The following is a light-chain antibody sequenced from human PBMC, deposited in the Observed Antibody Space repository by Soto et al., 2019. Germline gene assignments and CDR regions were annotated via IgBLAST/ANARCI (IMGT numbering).Light chain of an antibody. J-gene: IGKJ2*01. CDR3: QQYNKWPHT. Sequence: EIVMTQSPATLSVSPGERATLSCRASQSVSSNLAWYQQKPGQAPRLLIYGASTRATGIPARFSGSGSGTECTLTISSLQSEDFAVYYCQQYNKWPHTFGQGTKLEIK. V-gene: IGKV3-15*01. CDR2: GAS. CDR1: QSVSSN.